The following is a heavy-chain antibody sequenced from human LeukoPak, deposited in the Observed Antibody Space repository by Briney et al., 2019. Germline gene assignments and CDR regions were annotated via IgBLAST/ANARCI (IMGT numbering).Heavy chain of an antibody. V-gene: IGHV4-34*01. J-gene: IGHJ6*03. CDR1: GGSFSGYY. Sequence: SETLSLTCAVHGGSFSGYYWSWIRQPPGKGLEWIGEINHSGSTNYNPSLKSRVTISVDTSKNQFSLKLSSVTAADTAVYYCARKYLGRVRGVLIYYYYYYMDVWGKGTTVTISS. CDR3: ARKYLGRVRGVLIYYYYYYMDV. CDR2: INHSGST. D-gene: IGHD3-10*01.